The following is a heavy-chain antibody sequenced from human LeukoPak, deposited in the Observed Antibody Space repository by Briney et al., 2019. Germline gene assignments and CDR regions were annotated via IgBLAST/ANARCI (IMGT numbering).Heavy chain of an antibody. J-gene: IGHJ3*02. CDR2: INSSSSYI. V-gene: IGHV3-21*01. Sequence: GGSLRLSCTASGCTFSSYSMKWLRPAPGKGVEWVSSINSSSSYIYYADSVKGPFTISRSNAQNSLYLQVNSLRAQGPGVDFVARGGDYGSGSYADIWGQGTMVTVSS. D-gene: IGHD3-10*01. CDR3: ARGGDYGSGSYADI. CDR1: GCTFSSYS.